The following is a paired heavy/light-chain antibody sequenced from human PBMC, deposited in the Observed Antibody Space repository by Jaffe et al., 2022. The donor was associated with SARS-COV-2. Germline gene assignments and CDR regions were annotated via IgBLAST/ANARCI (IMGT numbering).Light chain of an antibody. Sequence: DIQMTQSPSSLSASVGDRVTITCRASQSISGYLNWYQQKPGKAPKLLIYGASSLQRGVPSRFSGSGSGTDFTFTISSLQPEDFATYYCQQSYNMPLTFGGGTKVEIK. V-gene: IGKV1-39*01. CDR2: GAS. J-gene: IGKJ4*01. CDR3: QQSYNMPLT. CDR1: QSISGY.
Heavy chain of an antibody. J-gene: IGHJ6*03. CDR1: GYSFSNYW. CDR2: IYPGDPDT. CDR3: VTKESQDYHYFMDV. V-gene: IGHV5-51*01. Sequence: EVQLVQSGAEVKKPGESLKISCKGSGYSFSNYWIGWVRQMPGKGLEWMGIIYPGDPDTKYNPSFQGQVTISADRSISTAYLQWSSLKASDTAMYFCVTKESQDYHYFMDVWGKGTTVTVSS.